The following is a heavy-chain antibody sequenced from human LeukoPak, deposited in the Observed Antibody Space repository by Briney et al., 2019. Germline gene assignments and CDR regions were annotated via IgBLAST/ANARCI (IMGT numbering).Heavy chain of an antibody. V-gene: IGHV3-43*01. J-gene: IGHJ4*02. CDR3: AKDSNTGGYSFDS. CDR1: GFTFRHYS. CDR2: ISWDGGIT. Sequence: GGSLRLSCAASGFTFRHYSMHWVRQPPGKGLEWVSLISWDGGITYYADSVRGRFTISRDNSKHSLSLEMNSLRTEDTALYYCAKDSNTGGYSFDSWGQGTLVTVSS. D-gene: IGHD5-12*01.